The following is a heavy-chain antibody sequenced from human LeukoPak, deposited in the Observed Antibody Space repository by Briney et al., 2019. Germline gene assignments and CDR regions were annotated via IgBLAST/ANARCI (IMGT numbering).Heavy chain of an antibody. Sequence: GGSLRLSCAASGFTFSSYAMSWVRQAPGKGLEWVSAISDSGGSTYYADSVKGRITISRDNSKNTLYLQMNSLRAEDTAVYYCAKYYDSWSGYHDYWGQGTLVTVSS. D-gene: IGHD3-3*01. CDR3: AKYYDSWSGYHDY. CDR1: GFTFSSYA. CDR2: ISDSGGST. J-gene: IGHJ4*02. V-gene: IGHV3-23*01.